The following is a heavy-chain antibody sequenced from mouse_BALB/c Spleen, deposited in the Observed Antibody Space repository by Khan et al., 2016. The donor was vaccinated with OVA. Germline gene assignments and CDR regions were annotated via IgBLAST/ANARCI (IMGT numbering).Heavy chain of an antibody. J-gene: IGHJ3*01. D-gene: IGHD1-1*02. Sequence: QVQLQQPGAELVKPGASVKISCKASGYTFTGYYMYWVKQRPGQGLEWIGGINPSDGGIIFNEKFKSKATLTVDKSSSTAYMELSSLTSEDSAVYYCARSGFGTPFAYWGQGTLVTVST. CDR3: ARSGFGTPFAY. CDR2: INPSDGGI. CDR1: GYTFTGYY. V-gene: IGHV1S81*02.